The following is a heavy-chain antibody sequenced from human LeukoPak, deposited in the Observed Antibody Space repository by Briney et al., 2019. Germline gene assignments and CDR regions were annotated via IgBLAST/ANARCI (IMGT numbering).Heavy chain of an antibody. CDR3: ARIQAPYYDFWSGYYENYMDV. D-gene: IGHD3-3*01. CDR1: GGSISSSSYY. CDR2: IYYSGST. J-gene: IGHJ6*03. Sequence: SETLSLTCTVSGGSISSSSYYWGWIRQPPGKGLEWIGSIYYSGSTYYNPSLKSRVTISVDTSKNQFSLRLSSVTAADTAVYYCARIQAPYYDFWSGYYENYMDVWGKGTTVTVSS. V-gene: IGHV4-39*01.